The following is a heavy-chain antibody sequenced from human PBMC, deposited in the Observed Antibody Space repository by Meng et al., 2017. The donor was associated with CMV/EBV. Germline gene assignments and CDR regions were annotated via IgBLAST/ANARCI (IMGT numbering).Heavy chain of an antibody. J-gene: IGHJ4*02. V-gene: IGHV3-30*04. CDR2: ISYDGSNK. CDR3: ARDWSYGSGSYLVY. CDR1: GCTFSSYA. D-gene: IGHD3-10*01. Sequence: AGCTFSSYAMHWVRQAPGKGLEWVAVISYDGSNKYYADSVKGRFTISRDNSKNTLYLQMNSLRAEDTAVYYCARDWSYGSGSYLVYWGQGTLVTVSS.